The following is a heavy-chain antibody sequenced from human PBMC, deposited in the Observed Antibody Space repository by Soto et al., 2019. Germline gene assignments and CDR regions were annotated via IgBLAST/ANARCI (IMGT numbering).Heavy chain of an antibody. Sequence: SETLSLTCAVSGGSISGSYYYWGWLRQSPGKGPEVIGCVFYTGFTYYHPSLESRVSVSVDTSKNQFSLKVSGVSAADTAVYYCATAQKGYNWNYFDHWGQGALVTVSS. CDR1: GGSISGSYYY. V-gene: IGHV4-39*01. CDR2: VFYTGFT. D-gene: IGHD1-20*01. J-gene: IGHJ4*02. CDR3: ATAQKGYNWNYFDH.